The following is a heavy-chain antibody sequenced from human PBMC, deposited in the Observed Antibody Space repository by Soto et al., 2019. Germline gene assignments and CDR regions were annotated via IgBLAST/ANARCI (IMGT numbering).Heavy chain of an antibody. CDR3: ARDLWGYCGTDCYPLDV. CDR2: MYNTGST. J-gene: IGHJ6*01. CDR1: GGSISGDD. D-gene: IGHD2-21*02. V-gene: IGHV4-59*01. Sequence: SETLSLTCTVSGGSISGDDWSWRRQPPGKGLEWIGYMYNTGSTVYNPSFKSRVTISVDTSKNQFSLKLNSVTAADTAVYYCARDLWGYCGTDCYPLDVWGQGTTVTVPS.